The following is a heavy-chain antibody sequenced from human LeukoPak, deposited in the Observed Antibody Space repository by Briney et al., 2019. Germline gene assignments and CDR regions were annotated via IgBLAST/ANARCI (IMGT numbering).Heavy chain of an antibody. D-gene: IGHD1-1*01. CDR1: GFIFGHHG. CDR2: ISGSGGST. CDR3: ARGATDVTRWFDP. Sequence: GGTLRLSCATSGFIFGHHGMNWVRQAPGKGLEWVSAISGSGGSTYYADSVKGRFTISRDNSKNTLYLQMNGLRAEDTAVYYCARGATDVTRWFDPWGQGTRVTVSS. J-gene: IGHJ5*02. V-gene: IGHV3-23*01.